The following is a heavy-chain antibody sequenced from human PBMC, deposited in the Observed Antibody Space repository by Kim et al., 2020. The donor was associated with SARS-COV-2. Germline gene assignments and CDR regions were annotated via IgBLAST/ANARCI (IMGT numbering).Heavy chain of an antibody. J-gene: IGHJ5*02. V-gene: IGHV4-4*02. CDR2: IYHSGST. D-gene: IGHD6-13*01. CDR3: ARDSAAAGTLSEETVYWFDP. CDR1: GGSISSSNW. Sequence: SETLSLTCAVSGGSISSSNWWSWVRQPPGTGLEWIGEIYHSGSTNYNPSLKSRVTISVDKSKNQFSLKLSSVTAADTAVYYCARDSAAAGTLSEETVYWFDPWGQGTLVTVSS.